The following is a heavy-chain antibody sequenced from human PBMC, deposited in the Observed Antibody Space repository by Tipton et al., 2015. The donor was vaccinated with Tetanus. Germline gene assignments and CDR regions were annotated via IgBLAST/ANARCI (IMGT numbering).Heavy chain of an antibody. CDR2: IYYSGST. J-gene: IGHJ4*02. CDR3: AKASYYYDSSGYYSMEEYFFDS. CDR1: GGSISSYY. V-gene: IGHV4-59*01. Sequence: TLSLTCTVSGGSISSYYWSWIRQPPGKGLEWIGHIYYSGSTNYNPSLKSRVTISVDTSKNQFSLKLSSVTAADTAVYYCAKASYYYDSSGYYSMEEYFFDSWCQGTLVTVPS. D-gene: IGHD3-22*01.